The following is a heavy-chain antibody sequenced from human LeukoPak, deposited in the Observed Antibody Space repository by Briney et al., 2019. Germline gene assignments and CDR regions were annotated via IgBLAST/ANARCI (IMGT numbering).Heavy chain of an antibody. Sequence: ETLSLTCTVSGGSISSYYWSWIRQPPGKGLEWIGYIYYSGSTNYNPSLKSRVTISVDTSKNQFSLKLSSVTAADTAVYYCARHKGIQRTNYYYYGMDVWGQGTTVTVSS. CDR3: ARHKGIQRTNYYYYGMDV. CDR1: GGSISSYY. CDR2: IYYSGST. V-gene: IGHV4-59*08. J-gene: IGHJ6*02. D-gene: IGHD1-1*01.